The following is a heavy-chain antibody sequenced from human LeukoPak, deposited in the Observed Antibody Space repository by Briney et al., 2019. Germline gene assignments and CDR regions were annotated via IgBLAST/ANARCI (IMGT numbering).Heavy chain of an antibody. CDR2: INPNSGGT. Sequence: ASVKVSCKASGYTFTGYYMHWVRQAPGQGLEWMGWINPNSGGTNYAQKFQGRVTMTRDTSISTAYMELSRLRSDDTAVYYCARDPDSMRYFDWRYYYYYMDVWGKGTTVTVSS. CDR3: ARDPDSMRYFDWRYYYYYMDV. D-gene: IGHD3-9*01. V-gene: IGHV1-2*02. J-gene: IGHJ6*03. CDR1: GYTFTGYY.